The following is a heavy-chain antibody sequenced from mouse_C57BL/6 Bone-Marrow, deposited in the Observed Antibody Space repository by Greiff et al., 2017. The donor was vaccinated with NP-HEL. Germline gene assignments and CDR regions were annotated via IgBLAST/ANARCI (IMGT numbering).Heavy chain of an antibody. CDR1: GYTFTSYW. D-gene: IGHD1-1*01. V-gene: IGHV1-52*01. CDR2: IDPSDSET. CDR3: ARRYYGSREYFDY. J-gene: IGHJ2*01. Sequence: VQLQQPGAELVRPGSSVKLSCKASGYTFTSYWMHWVKQRPIQGLEWIGNIDPSDSETHYNQKFKDKATLTVDKSSSTAYMQLSSLTSEDSAVYYCARRYYGSREYFDYWGQGTTLTVSS.